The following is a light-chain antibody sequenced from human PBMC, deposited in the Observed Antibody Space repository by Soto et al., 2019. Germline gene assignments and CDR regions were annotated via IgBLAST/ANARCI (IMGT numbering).Light chain of an antibody. CDR1: QSISSW. CDR3: QQYNSYWT. J-gene: IGKJ1*01. Sequence: DIQMTQSPSTLSASVGDRVTITCRASQSISSWLAWYQQKPGKAPKLLIYDASSLESGVPSRFSGSGSWTEFTLTISSLQPDDFATYYCQQYNSYWTSGQGTKVEIK. CDR2: DAS. V-gene: IGKV1-5*01.